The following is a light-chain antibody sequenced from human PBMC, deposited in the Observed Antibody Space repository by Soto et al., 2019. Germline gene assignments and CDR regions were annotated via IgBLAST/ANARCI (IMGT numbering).Light chain of an antibody. V-gene: IGKV1-9*01. Sequence: DIQLNQAPSFLSASVGDRVTITCRASQGISSYLAWYQQKPGKAPKLLIYAASTLLSGVPSRFSGSGSGTEFTLTISSLQPEDFATYYCQQLNSYPITFGQWTRLEIK. CDR3: QQLNSYPIT. CDR1: QGISSY. J-gene: IGKJ5*01. CDR2: AAS.